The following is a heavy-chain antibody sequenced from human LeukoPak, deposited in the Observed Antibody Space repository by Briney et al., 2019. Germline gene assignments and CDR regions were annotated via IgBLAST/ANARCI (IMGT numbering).Heavy chain of an antibody. CDR3: TTEAYYYDSSGYYLGHYFDS. J-gene: IGHJ4*02. CDR1: GFTFSIAW. CDR2: IKSKTYGGTT. Sequence: GGSLRLSCAASGFTFSIAWMSWVRQAPGKGLEWVGRIKSKTYGGTTDYAAPVKGRFTISRDDSKNTMYLQMNSLKAEDTAVYYCTTEAYYYDSSGYYLGHYFDSWGQGTLVTVSS. V-gene: IGHV3-15*01. D-gene: IGHD3-22*01.